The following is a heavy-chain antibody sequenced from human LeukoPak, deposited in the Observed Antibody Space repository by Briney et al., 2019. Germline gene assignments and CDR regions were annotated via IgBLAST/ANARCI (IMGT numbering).Heavy chain of an antibody. Sequence: GGSLRLSCAASGFTFSSYAMSWVRQAPGKGLEWVSAISGSGGSTYYADSVRGRFTISRDNSNNTLYLQMNSLRPDDTALYYCARDERREQLAYYFDSWGQGTLVTVSS. CDR2: ISGSGGST. V-gene: IGHV3-23*01. CDR1: GFTFSSYA. CDR3: ARDERREQLAYYFDS. D-gene: IGHD1-1*01. J-gene: IGHJ4*02.